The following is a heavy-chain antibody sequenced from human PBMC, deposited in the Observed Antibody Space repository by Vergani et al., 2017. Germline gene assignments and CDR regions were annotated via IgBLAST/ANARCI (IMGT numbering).Heavy chain of an antibody. D-gene: IGHD2-21*02. V-gene: IGHV4-39*07. CDR3: ARVYCGGDCYFQH. J-gene: IGHJ1*01. Sequence: QLQLQESGPGLAKPSETLSLTCTVSGDSISSSSYYWAWIRQPPGKGLEWIGSIYYSGSTNYNPSLKSRVTISVDTSKNQFSLKLSSVTAADTAVYYCARVYCGGDCYFQHWGQGTLVTVSS. CDR1: GDSISSSSYY. CDR2: IYYSGST.